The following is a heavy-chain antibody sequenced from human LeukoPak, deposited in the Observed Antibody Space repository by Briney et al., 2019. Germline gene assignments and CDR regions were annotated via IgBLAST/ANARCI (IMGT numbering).Heavy chain of an antibody. CDR3: AKGHSSGWYYFDY. V-gene: IGHV3-23*01. Sequence: GGSLRLSCAASGFSFSSYAMSWVRQAPGKGPEWVSAISKSGDSTFYADSVKGRFTISRDNSKNTLYLQMNSLRAEDTAVYYCAKGHSSGWYYFDYWGQGTLVTVSS. CDR2: ISKSGDST. CDR1: GFSFSSYA. J-gene: IGHJ4*02. D-gene: IGHD6-19*01.